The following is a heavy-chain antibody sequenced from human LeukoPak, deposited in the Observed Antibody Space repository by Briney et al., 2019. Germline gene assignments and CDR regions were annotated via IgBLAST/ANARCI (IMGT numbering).Heavy chain of an antibody. Sequence: SETLSLTCTVSGGSISSYYWSWIRQPPGKGLEWIGYIYYSGSTNYNPSLKSRVTISVDTSKNQFSLKLSSVTAADTAVYYCARRTVTTEIDYWGQGTLVTVSS. CDR1: GGSISSYY. D-gene: IGHD4-17*01. V-gene: IGHV4-59*01. CDR2: IYYSGST. J-gene: IGHJ4*02. CDR3: ARRTVTTEIDY.